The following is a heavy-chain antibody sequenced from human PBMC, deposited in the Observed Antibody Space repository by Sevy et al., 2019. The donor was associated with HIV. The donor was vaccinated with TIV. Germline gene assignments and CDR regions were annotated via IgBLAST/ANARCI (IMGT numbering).Heavy chain of an antibody. J-gene: IGHJ4*02. D-gene: IGHD4-17*01. CDR2: IYPGDSDA. CDR3: ARREGGYGDYSGVDY. V-gene: IGHV5-51*01. Sequence: GESLKISCQGSGFTFTNYWIGWVRQMPGRGLEWMGIIYPGDSDARYNPSFQGQVTMSADRSINTAYLQWSSLKASDTAMCYCARREGGYGDYSGVDYWGQGTLVTVSS. CDR1: GFTFTNYW.